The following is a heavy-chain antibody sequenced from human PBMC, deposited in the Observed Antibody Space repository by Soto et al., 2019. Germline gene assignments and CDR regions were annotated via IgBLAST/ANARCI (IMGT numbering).Heavy chain of an antibody. CDR3: ARDKNYYDSSGYYAPYYYGMDV. V-gene: IGHV3-48*03. CDR1: GFTFSSYE. Sequence: GGSLRLSCAASGFTFSSYEMNWVRQAPGKGLEWVSCISSSGSTIYYADSVKGRFTISRDNAKNSLYLQMNSLRAEDTAVYYCARDKNYYDSSGYYAPYYYGMDVWGQGTTVTVSS. D-gene: IGHD3-22*01. J-gene: IGHJ6*02. CDR2: ISSSGSTI.